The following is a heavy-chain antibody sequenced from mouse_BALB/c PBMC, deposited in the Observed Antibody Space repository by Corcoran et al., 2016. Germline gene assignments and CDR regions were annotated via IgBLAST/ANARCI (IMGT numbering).Heavy chain of an antibody. CDR2: INPYTDST. V-gene: IGHV1S136*01. CDR1: GYTFTSYV. Sequence: EIQLQQSGPELVKPGASVKMSCKASGYTFTSYVMHWVKQKPGQGLEWIGYINPYTDSTKYNEKFKGKATLTSDKSSSTAYMELSSLTSEDSAVYVCARSGYCNYGFAYWGQGTLVTVSA. CDR3: ARSGYCNYGFAY. J-gene: IGHJ3*01. D-gene: IGHD2-1*01.